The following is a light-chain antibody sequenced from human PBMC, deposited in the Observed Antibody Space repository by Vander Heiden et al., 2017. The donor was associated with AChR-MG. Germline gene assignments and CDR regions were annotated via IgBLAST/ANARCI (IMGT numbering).Light chain of an antibody. Sequence: NFLLLQRRSVSASPGKTAAVSCTRRSASLASHHVQWYQQRPGSAPTTVIYEDNQRPSGVPERFSGSIDSSSNSASLTSAGIKTEDEADYYCQYYDSSNVVFGGGTKLTVL. V-gene: IGLV6-57*03. CDR3: QYYDSSNVV. CDR2: EDN. J-gene: IGLJ2*01. CDR1: SASLASHH.